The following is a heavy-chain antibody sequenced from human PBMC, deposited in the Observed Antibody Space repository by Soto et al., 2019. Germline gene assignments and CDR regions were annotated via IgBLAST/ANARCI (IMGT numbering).Heavy chain of an antibody. V-gene: IGHV6-1*01. Sequence: LSLTCAISGDGVSSNSAAWNWIRQSPSRGLEWLGRTYYRSKWYNDYAVSVKSRITINPDTSKNQFSLQLNSVTPEDTAVYYCARLQQLDRGDWFDPWGQGTLVTAPQ. D-gene: IGHD6-13*01. CDR3: ARLQQLDRGDWFDP. J-gene: IGHJ5*02. CDR2: TYYRSKWYN. CDR1: GDGVSSNSAA.